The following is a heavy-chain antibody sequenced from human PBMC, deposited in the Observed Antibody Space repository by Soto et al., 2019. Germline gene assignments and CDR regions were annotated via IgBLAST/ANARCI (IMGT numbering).Heavy chain of an antibody. D-gene: IGHD3-10*01. CDR1: GFAFSDYE. Sequence: EVQLVESGGGLVQPGGSLRLSCAASGFAFSDYEMNWVRQAPGKGLEWISYISSTASTMHYADSVKGRFTITRDNAKNSVYLQMNSLRAEDSAVYYCARAAGIKTRGFHGMDVWGQGTTVTVSS. CDR3: ARAAGIKTRGFHGMDV. J-gene: IGHJ6*02. CDR2: ISSTASTM. V-gene: IGHV3-48*03.